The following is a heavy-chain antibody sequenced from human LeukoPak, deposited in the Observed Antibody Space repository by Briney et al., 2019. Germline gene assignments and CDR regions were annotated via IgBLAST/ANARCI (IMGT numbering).Heavy chain of an antibody. CDR2: VYYRGDT. Sequence: PSETLSLTCTVSGGSISSSSYYWGWIRQPPGKGLEWIGSVYYRGDTYYNPSLKSRVTVSVETSKNQFYLELTSVTAADTAVYYCARGKGSGWTFDYWGQGTLVTVSS. CDR1: GGSISSSSYY. D-gene: IGHD6-19*01. J-gene: IGHJ4*02. CDR3: ARGKGSGWTFDY. V-gene: IGHV4-39*01.